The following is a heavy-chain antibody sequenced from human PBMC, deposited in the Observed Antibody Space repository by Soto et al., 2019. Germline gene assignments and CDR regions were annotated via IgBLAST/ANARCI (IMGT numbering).Heavy chain of an antibody. CDR1: GYTFSAYT. V-gene: IGHV1-3*01. J-gene: IGHJ3*02. CDR2: INAGSCNT. D-gene: IGHD3-3*02. Sequence: GASVKVSCKATGYTFSAYTMDWVRQAPGQSLEWMGWINAGSCNTKYSQNFQGRVSITRDRSASTLYMELTGLTAEDTDGYNCARDTETLGPRANDALDIWGQGTMVT. CDR3: ARDTETLGPRANDALDI.